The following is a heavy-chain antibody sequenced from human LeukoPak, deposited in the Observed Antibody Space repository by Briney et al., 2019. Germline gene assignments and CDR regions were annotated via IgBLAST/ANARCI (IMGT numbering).Heavy chain of an antibody. Sequence: GGSLRLSCAASGFTFSSYWMSWVRQAPGKGLEWVANIKQDGSEKYYVDSVKGRFTISRDNSKNTLYLQMNSLRAEDTAVYYCASLDSSGLDAFDIWGQGTMVTVSS. J-gene: IGHJ3*02. D-gene: IGHD3-22*01. CDR1: GFTFSSYW. CDR3: ASLDSSGLDAFDI. V-gene: IGHV3-7*01. CDR2: IKQDGSEK.